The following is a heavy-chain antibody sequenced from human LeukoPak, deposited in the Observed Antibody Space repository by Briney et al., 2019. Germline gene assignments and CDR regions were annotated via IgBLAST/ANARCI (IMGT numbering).Heavy chain of an antibody. CDR2: IYYSGST. J-gene: IGHJ5*02. CDR1: GGSISSSSYY. V-gene: IGHV4-39*07. CDR3: AREANWFDP. Sequence: SETLSLTCTVSGGSISSSSYYWGWIRQPPGKGLEWIGSIYYSGSTYYNPSLKSRVTISVDTSKNQFSLKLSSVTAADTAVYYCAREANWFDPWGQGTLVTVSS.